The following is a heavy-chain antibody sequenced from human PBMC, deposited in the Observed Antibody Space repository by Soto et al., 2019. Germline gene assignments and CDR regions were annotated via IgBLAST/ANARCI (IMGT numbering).Heavy chain of an antibody. J-gene: IGHJ3*01. D-gene: IGHD2-21*01. CDR1: GFTFSAFW. CDR3: ASDLSPPGEFFYDALDV. Sequence: EVQLVESGGGLVQPGESLRLSCAASGFTFSAFWMTWLRQAPGKGLEWVANIKRDGTVTHYGDSVEGRCPLSRDNAQNSWFIQLNSLRPEDTAMYYCASDLSPPGEFFYDALDVWGQGTFVTVSS. CDR2: IKRDGTVT. V-gene: IGHV3-7*05.